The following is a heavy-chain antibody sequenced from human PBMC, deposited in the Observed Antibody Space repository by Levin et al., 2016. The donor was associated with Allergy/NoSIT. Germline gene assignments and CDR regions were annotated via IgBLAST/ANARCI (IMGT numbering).Heavy chain of an antibody. Sequence: WVRQAPGQRLEWMGWINAGNGNTKYSQKFQGRVTITRDTSASTAYMELSSLRSEDTAVYYCARDREPYGSGIDSYAFDIWGQGTMVTVSS. J-gene: IGHJ3*02. V-gene: IGHV1-3*01. CDR3: ARDREPYGSGIDSYAFDI. CDR2: INAGNGNT. D-gene: IGHD3-10*01.